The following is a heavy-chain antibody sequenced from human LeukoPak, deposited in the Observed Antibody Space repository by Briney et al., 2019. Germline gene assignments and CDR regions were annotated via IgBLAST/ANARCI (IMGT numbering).Heavy chain of an antibody. D-gene: IGHD3-9*01. Sequence: GGSLRLSRVASGFSFSTFGMNWVRQAPGKGLEWVSYISSSSYTIYYADSVKGRFTASRDDAKSSLYLQMNSLRAEDTAHYYCARMSTGYYDDYWGQGTLVTVSS. CDR1: GFSFSTFG. J-gene: IGHJ4*02. CDR3: ARMSTGYYDDY. CDR2: ISSSSYTI. V-gene: IGHV3-48*01.